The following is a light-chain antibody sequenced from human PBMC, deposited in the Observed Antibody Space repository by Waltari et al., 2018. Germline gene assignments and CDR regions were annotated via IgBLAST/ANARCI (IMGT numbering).Light chain of an antibody. CDR1: HSVSTS. CDR3: QQGTIWPPGIT. J-gene: IGKJ3*01. V-gene: IGKV3-11*01. Sequence: EIVLTQSPATLSLSPGERATLSCRASHSVSTSLAWYQQKPGQSPRLLIYDASSRAPGLPARFSGSGSGTDCTLTISTLEPEDFAVYYCQQGTIWPPGITFGPGTRVDIK. CDR2: DAS.